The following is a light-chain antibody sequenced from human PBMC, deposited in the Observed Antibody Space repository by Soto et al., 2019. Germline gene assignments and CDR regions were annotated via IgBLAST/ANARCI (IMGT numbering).Light chain of an antibody. CDR1: QSISSS. CDR2: AAS. J-gene: IGKJ2*01. V-gene: IGKV1-39*01. Sequence: DIQMTQSPSSLSASVGDRVTVTCRASQSISSSLNWYQLKPGKAPKILVYAASTLPSGVPSRFSGSGSGTDFTLTISSLQPEDCASYYCQQSDSTPYTFGQGTKLEIK. CDR3: QQSDSTPYT.